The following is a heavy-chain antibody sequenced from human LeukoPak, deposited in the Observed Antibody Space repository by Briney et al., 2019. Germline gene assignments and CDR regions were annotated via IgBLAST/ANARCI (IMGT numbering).Heavy chain of an antibody. D-gene: IGHD3-3*01. Sequence: SETLSLTCAVYGGSFSGYYWGWIRQPPGKGLEWIGSIYHSGSTYYNPSLKSRVTISVDTSKNQFSLKLSSVTAADTAVYYCAREHYDFWSGYYWKTYYFDYWGQGTLVTVSS. CDR1: GGSFSGYY. CDR3: AREHYDFWSGYYWKTYYFDY. CDR2: IYHSGST. V-gene: IGHV4-38-2*02. J-gene: IGHJ4*02.